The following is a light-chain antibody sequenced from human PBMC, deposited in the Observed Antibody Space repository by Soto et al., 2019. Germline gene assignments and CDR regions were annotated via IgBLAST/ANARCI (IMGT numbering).Light chain of an antibody. J-gene: IGKJ1*01. V-gene: IGKV1-5*03. Sequence: DIPMTKSRSTVYASIGDRVAITCRASDNIDTWVAWYQQKPGEAPKLLIYKASKLETGVPSRFSGSGSGTEFTLTISSLQPDDFATYYCQHYNSYGTFAQGTKVDIK. CDR1: DNIDTW. CDR3: QHYNSYGT. CDR2: KAS.